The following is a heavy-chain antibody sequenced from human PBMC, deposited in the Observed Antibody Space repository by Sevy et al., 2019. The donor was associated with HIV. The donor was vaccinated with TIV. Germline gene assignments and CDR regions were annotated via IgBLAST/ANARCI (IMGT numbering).Heavy chain of an antibody. D-gene: IGHD2-21*02. V-gene: IGHV1-2*02. Sequence: ASVKVSCKPSGYTFSGYYIHWVRQAPGQGREWMGWINPKSGGTNDAQKFQGRVTMTRDTSISTAYMELSRLRSDDTAVYYCARGGESLAYCGGDCYPDYWGQGTLVTVSS. CDR1: GYTFSGYY. J-gene: IGHJ4*02. CDR2: INPKSGGT. CDR3: ARGGESLAYCGGDCYPDY.